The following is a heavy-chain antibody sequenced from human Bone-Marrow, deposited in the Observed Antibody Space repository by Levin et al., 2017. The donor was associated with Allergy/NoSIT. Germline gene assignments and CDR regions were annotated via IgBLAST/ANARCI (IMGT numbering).Heavy chain of an antibody. D-gene: IGHD5-18*01. V-gene: IGHV4-39*07. J-gene: IGHJ3*02. CDR1: YDSINTNNYY. Sequence: SETLSLTCTVSYDSINTNNYYWGWIRQPPGKGLEWIGNIFYSGTTYYNPSLKSRVTISVDTSKNHFSLKLTSLTAADTAVYYCARVAGKSSYGYSVTTFEIWGQGTMVTVSS. CDR3: ARVAGKSSYGYSVTTFEI. CDR2: IFYSGTT.